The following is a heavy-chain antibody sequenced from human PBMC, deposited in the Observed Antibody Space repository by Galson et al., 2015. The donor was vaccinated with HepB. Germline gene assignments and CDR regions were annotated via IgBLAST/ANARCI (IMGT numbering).Heavy chain of an antibody. D-gene: IGHD1-7*01. Sequence: SLRLSCAASGFTFSSYSMNWVRQAPGKGLEWVSYISNSSSTIYYADSVKGRFTISRDNAKNSLYLQMNSLGDEDTAVYYCARGRGWNYGYSAYGGQGTLVTASS. V-gene: IGHV3-48*02. CDR3: ARGRGWNYGYSAY. CDR1: GFTFSSYS. J-gene: IGHJ4*02. CDR2: ISNSSSTI.